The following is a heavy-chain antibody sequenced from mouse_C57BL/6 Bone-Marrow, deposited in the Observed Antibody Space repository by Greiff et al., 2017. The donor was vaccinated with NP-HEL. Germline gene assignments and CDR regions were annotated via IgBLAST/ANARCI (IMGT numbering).Heavy chain of an antibody. CDR1: GFNIKDDY. D-gene: IGHD2-5*01. V-gene: IGHV14-4*01. CDR3: TTLYYSNYEDAMDY. CDR2: IDPENGDT. Sequence: VQLQQSGAELVRPGASVKLSCTASGFNIKDDYMHWVKQRPEQGLEWIGWIDPENGDTEYASKFQGKATITADTSSNTAYLQLSSLTSEDTAVYYCTTLYYSNYEDAMDYWGQGTSVTVSS. J-gene: IGHJ4*01.